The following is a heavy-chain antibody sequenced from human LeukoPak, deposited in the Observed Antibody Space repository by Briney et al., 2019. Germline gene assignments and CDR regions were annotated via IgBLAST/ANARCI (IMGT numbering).Heavy chain of an antibody. CDR3: ASTVDCTNGVRYSYESFHI. CDR1: GGSISSYY. V-gene: IGHV4-4*07. J-gene: IGHJ3*02. CDR2: IYTSGST. Sequence: SGTLSLTCTVAGGSISSYYWSWIRQPAGKGLEWIGRIYTSGSTNYNPSLKSRVTMSVDTSKNQFSLKLSSVNAADTAVYYCASTVDCTNGVRYSYESFHIWGQGTMVTVSS. D-gene: IGHD2-8*01.